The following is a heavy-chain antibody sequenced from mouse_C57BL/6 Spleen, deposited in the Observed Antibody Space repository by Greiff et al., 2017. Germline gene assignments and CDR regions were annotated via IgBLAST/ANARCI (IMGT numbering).Heavy chain of an antibody. J-gene: IGHJ3*01. CDR1: GYTFTYYY. V-gene: IGHV1-19*01. Sequence: EVQLQQSGPVLVKPGASVKMSCKASGYTFTYYYMNWVKQSHGKGLEWIGVINPYNGGTNYNQKFKGKATLTVDKSSSTAYMALNSLTSEDSAVSYCAWGLRYECDGGFAYWGQGTLVTVSA. CDR3: AWGLRYECDGGFAY. D-gene: IGHD2-4*01. CDR2: INPYNGGT.